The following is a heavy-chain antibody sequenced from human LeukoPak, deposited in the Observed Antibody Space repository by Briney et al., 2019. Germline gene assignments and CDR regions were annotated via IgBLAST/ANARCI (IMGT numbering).Heavy chain of an antibody. CDR3: AREYYDSSGYYSEGYYFDY. CDR2: IIPIFGTA. J-gene: IGHJ4*02. CDR1: GGTFSSYA. Sequence: ASVKVSCKASGGTFSSYAISWVRQAPGQGLEWMGGIIPIFGTANYAQKFQGRVTITADESTSTAYMELSSLRSEDTAVYYCAREYYDSSGYYSEGYYFDYWGQGTLVTVSS. V-gene: IGHV1-69*13. D-gene: IGHD3-22*01.